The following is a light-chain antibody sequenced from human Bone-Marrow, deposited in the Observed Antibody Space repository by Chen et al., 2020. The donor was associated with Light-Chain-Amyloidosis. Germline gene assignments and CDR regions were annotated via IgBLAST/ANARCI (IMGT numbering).Light chain of an antibody. Sequence: QAVVTQAPSLTVSPGGTVTPTCGSSTGTVTSGHYPYWFQQKPGQAPRTLIYNTNNKHSWTPARFSGSLLGGKAALTLSGAQPEDEAEYFCLFSYNGTWVFGGGTELTVL. CDR1: TGTVTSGHY. J-gene: IGLJ3*02. CDR2: NTN. CDR3: LFSYNGTWV. V-gene: IGLV7-46*01.